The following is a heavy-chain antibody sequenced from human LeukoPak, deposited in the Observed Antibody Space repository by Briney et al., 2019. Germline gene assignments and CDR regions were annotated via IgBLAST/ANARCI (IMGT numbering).Heavy chain of an antibody. D-gene: IGHD6-19*01. CDR2: IFHSGSS. J-gene: IGHJ4*02. Sequence: SETLSLTCSISGDSISGYYWSWIRQTPGKGLEWIGYIFHSGSSNYNPSLKSRVTFSVDTSKNQLSLRLTSVTAADTAVYYCAEHPSSGWAYYFDYWGQGALVAVSS. V-gene: IGHV4-59*08. CDR1: GDSISGYY. CDR3: AEHPSSGWAYYFDY.